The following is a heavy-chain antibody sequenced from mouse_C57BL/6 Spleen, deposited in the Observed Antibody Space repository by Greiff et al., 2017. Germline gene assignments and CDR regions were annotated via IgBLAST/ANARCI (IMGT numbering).Heavy chain of an antibody. V-gene: IGHV5-17*01. CDR2: ISSGSSTI. J-gene: IGHJ4*01. CDR3: ATGWLDYAMDY. Sequence: EVMLVESGGGLVKPGGSLKLSCAASGFTFSDYGMHWVRQAPEKGLEWVAYISSGSSTIYYADTVKGRFTISRDNAKNTLFLQMTSLRSEDTAMYYCATGWLDYAMDYWGQGTSVTVSS. D-gene: IGHD2-2*01. CDR1: GFTFSDYG.